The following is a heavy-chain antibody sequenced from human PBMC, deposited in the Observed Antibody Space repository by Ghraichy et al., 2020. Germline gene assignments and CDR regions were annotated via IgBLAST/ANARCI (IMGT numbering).Heavy chain of an antibody. J-gene: IGHJ4*02. CDR3: ARHKRGFDY. V-gene: IGHV3-53*01. Sequence: LSLTCAASGFTVSSNYMSWVRQAPGKGLEWVSVIYSGGSTYYADSVKGRFTISRDNSKNTLYLQMNSLRAEDTAVYYCARHKRGFDYWGQGTLVTVSS. CDR1: GFTVSSNY. CDR2: IYSGGST.